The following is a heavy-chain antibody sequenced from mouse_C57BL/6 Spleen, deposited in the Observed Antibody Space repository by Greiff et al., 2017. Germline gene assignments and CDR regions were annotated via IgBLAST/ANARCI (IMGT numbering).Heavy chain of an antibody. CDR3: ARSYYGSSDGWFAY. J-gene: IGHJ3*01. V-gene: IGHV1-7*01. Sequence: QVQLQQSGAELAKPGASVKLSCKASGYTFTSYWMHWVKQRPGQGLEWIGYINPSSGYTKYNQKFKDKATLTAAKSSSTAYMQLSSLTSEDSAVYYCARSYYGSSDGWFAYWGQGTLVTVSA. D-gene: IGHD1-1*01. CDR2: INPSSGYT. CDR1: GYTFTSYW.